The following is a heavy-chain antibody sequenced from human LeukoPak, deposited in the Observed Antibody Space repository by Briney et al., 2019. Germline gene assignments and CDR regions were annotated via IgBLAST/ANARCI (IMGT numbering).Heavy chain of an antibody. CDR1: GGSISSGSYY. CDR2: IYTSGST. V-gene: IGHV4-61*02. D-gene: IGHD3-22*01. CDR3: ARDYYDTYFDY. Sequence: SQTLSLTCTVSGGSISSGSYYWSWIRQPAGKGLEWIGRIYTSGSTNYNPSLKSRVTISVDTSKNQFSLKLSSVTAADTAVYYCARDYYDTYFDYWGQGTLVTVSS. J-gene: IGHJ4*02.